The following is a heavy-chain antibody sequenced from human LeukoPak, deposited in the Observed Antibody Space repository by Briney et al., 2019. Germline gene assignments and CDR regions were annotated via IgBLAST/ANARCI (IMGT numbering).Heavy chain of an antibody. CDR1: GFTFSSYA. J-gene: IGHJ4*02. CDR3: ANFPYMVRGVISDY. V-gene: IGHV3-23*01. D-gene: IGHD3-10*01. Sequence: GGSLRLSCAASGFTFSSYAMSWVRQAPGKGLEWVSAISGSGGSTYYADSVKGRFTISRDNSKNTLYLQTNSLRAEDTAVYYCANFPYMVRGVISDYWGQGTLVTVSS. CDR2: ISGSGGST.